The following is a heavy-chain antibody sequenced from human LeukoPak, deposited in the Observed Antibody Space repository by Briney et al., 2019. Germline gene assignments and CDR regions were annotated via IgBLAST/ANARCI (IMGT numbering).Heavy chain of an antibody. D-gene: IGHD6-19*01. CDR1: GFTFSGSA. V-gene: IGHV3-73*01. Sequence: GGSLRLSCAASGFTFSGSAMHWVRQASGKGLEWVGRIRNKANNYATIYAASVKGRFTISRDNAVNSVYLQMNDLRAEDTGVYYCATKEPSTSGWSYWGQGTLVTVSS. J-gene: IGHJ4*02. CDR2: IRNKANNYAT. CDR3: ATKEPSTSGWSY.